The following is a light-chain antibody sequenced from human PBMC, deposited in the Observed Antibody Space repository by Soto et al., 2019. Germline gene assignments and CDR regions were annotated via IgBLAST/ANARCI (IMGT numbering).Light chain of an antibody. Sequence: QTVVTQPPSASGTPGQRVTISCSGSRSNIGTKTVNWYQQLPGTAPKLLIYNNNQRPSGVPDRFSGSKSGTSASLAVSGLQSEDEADYYCAAWDDSLNGLVFGGGTKLTVL. CDR3: AAWDDSLNGLV. CDR1: RSNIGTKT. V-gene: IGLV1-44*01. CDR2: NNN. J-gene: IGLJ2*01.